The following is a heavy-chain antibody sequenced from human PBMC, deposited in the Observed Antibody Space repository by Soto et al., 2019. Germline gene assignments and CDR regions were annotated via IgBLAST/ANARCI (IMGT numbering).Heavy chain of an antibody. J-gene: IGHJ4*02. CDR1: GFTFSSYA. D-gene: IGHD6-19*01. CDR3: AKDPGYSSGWYIGFDY. Sequence: GGSLRLSCAASGFTFSSYAMSWVRQAPGEGLEWVSAISGSGGSTYYADSVKGRFTISRDNSKNTLYLQMNSLRAEDTAVYYCAKDPGYSSGWYIGFDYWGQGTLVTVSS. CDR2: ISGSGGST. V-gene: IGHV3-23*01.